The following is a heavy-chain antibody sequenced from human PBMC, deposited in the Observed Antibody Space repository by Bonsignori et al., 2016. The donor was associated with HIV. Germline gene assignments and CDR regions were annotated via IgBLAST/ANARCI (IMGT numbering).Heavy chain of an antibody. V-gene: IGHV4-39*07. Sequence: QLQLQESGPGLVKPSETLSLTCSVSGGSISNSNYYWGWIASPLGRGWSGLGISILVGVPIPTRPSRVESPYQATRPRTSXPLRLSSVTAADTAMYYCARGISGNDYSYYYYMDVWGKGTTVIVSS. D-gene: IGHD1-14*01. CDR1: GGSISNSNYY. J-gene: IGHJ6*03. CDR3: ARGISGNDYSYYYYMDV. CDR2: SILVGVP.